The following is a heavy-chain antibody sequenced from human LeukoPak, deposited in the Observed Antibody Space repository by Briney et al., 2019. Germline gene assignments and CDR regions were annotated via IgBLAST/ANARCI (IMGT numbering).Heavy chain of an antibody. V-gene: IGHV4-31*03. Sequence: SQTLSLTCTVSGGSISSGGYYWSWIRQHPGKGLEWIGYIYYSGSTYYNPSLKSRVTISVDTSKNQFSLKLSSVTAADTAVYYCAREGRGIRYSSGYSRVDYWGQGTLVTVSS. CDR3: AREGRGIRYSSGYSRVDY. CDR1: GGSISSGGYY. J-gene: IGHJ4*02. CDR2: IYYSGST. D-gene: IGHD3-22*01.